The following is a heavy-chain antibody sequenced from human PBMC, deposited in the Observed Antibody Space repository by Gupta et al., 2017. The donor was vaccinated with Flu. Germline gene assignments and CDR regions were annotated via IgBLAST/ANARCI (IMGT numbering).Heavy chain of an antibody. CDR1: GASFNNYS. D-gene: IGHD3-10*01. Sequence: QVQLLESGPGLVMPSETLSLTCIVSGASFNNYSWNWIRQIPGEGLQWIGYISYNGGHHYNPSLKSRLTLSVDASRNQFSLDLTSVTAADTAVYYCAGARGNGRYFDYWGRGIVVTVSS. J-gene: IGHJ4*02. CDR3: AGARGNGRYFDY. V-gene: IGHV4-59*13. CDR2: ISYNGGH.